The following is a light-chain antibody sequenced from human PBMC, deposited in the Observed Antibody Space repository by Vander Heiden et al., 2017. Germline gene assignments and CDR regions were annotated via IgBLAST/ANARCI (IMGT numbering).Light chain of an antibody. CDR2: DVT. V-gene: IGLV2-14*01. Sequence: LTYPAAVTGSTGRSITISCPGTSSDVGSYNYVSWYQQHPGKAPKLMIYDVTSRPSGVSDRFSGSKSANTASLTISGLQAEDEADYYCSSYTSSSTLDVVFGGGTKLTVL. J-gene: IGLJ2*01. CDR1: SSDVGSYNY. CDR3: SSYTSSSTLDVV.